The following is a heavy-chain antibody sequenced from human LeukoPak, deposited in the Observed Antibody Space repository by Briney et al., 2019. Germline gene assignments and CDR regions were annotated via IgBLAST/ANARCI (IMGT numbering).Heavy chain of an antibody. D-gene: IGHD4-17*01. CDR1: GFTFSSYV. V-gene: IGHV3-23*01. Sequence: GGSLRLSCAASGFTFSSYVMSWVRQAPGKGLEWVSAISGSGGSTYYADSVKGRFTISRHNSKNTLYLQMNSLRAEDTAVYYCAKSGSGRVGYGDYERSRDYWGQGTLVTVSS. CDR2: ISGSGGST. CDR3: AKSGSGRVGYGDYERSRDY. J-gene: IGHJ4*02.